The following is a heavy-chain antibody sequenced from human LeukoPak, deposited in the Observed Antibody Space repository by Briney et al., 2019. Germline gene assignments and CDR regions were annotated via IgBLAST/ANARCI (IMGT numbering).Heavy chain of an antibody. CDR1: GYTFTGYY. Sequence: GASVKVSCKASGYTFTGYYMHWVRQAPGQGLEWMGWINPNSGGTNYAQKFQGRVTMTRDTSISTAYMELSRLRSDDTAVYYCARDFPYSSGWSPNAFDIWGQGTMVTVSS. D-gene: IGHD6-19*01. CDR3: ARDFPYSSGWSPNAFDI. J-gene: IGHJ3*02. V-gene: IGHV1-2*02. CDR2: INPNSGGT.